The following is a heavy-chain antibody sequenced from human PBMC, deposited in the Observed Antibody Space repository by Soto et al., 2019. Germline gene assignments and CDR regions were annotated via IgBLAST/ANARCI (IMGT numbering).Heavy chain of an antibody. D-gene: IGHD6-13*01. CDR3: ARGTPHSSSSWFDP. CDR1: GYTFTSYA. J-gene: IGHJ5*02. V-gene: IGHV1-3*01. Sequence: RASVKVSCKASGYTFTSYAMHWVRQAPGQRLEWMGWINAGNGNTKYSQKFQGRVTITRDTSASTAYMELSSLRSEDTAVYYCARGTPHSSSSWFDPWGQGTLVTVSS. CDR2: INAGNGNT.